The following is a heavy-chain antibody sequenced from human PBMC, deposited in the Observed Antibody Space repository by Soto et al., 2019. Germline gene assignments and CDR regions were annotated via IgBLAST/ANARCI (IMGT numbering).Heavy chain of an antibody. J-gene: IGHJ6*02. Sequence: PSETLSLTCTVSGGSISSGGYYWSWIRQHPGKGLEWIGYIYYSGSTNYNPSLKSRVTISVDTSKNQFSLKLSSVTAADTAVYYCARFMGGTYSSSWYGDIGYYYGMDVWGQGTTVTVSS. V-gene: IGHV4-61*08. CDR1: GGSISSGGYY. CDR2: IYYSGST. CDR3: ARFMGGTYSSSWYGDIGYYYGMDV. D-gene: IGHD6-13*01.